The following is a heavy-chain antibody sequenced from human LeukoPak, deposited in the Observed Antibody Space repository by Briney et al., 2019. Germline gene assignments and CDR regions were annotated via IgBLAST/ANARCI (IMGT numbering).Heavy chain of an antibody. CDR1: GFTFSNYW. CDR2: IKQDGSEK. J-gene: IGHJ1*01. Sequence: GGSLRLSCSASGFTFSNYWMSWVRQAPGKGLEWVANIKQDGSEKSYVDSVKGRFTISRDNSKNTLYLQMNSLRAEDTAVYYCAKDSFDDSSGYYYYEYFQHWGQGTLVTVSS. V-gene: IGHV3-7*01. D-gene: IGHD3-22*01. CDR3: AKDSFDDSSGYYYYEYFQH.